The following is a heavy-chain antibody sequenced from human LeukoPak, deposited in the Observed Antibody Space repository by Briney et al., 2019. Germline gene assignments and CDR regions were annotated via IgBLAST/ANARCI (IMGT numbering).Heavy chain of an antibody. CDR1: GYSFTSYW. J-gene: IGHJ5*02. V-gene: IGHV5-51*04. CDR2: IYPGDSDT. CDR3: ARRGYGDYVGSWFDP. Sequence: GESLKISCKGSGYSFTSYWIGWVRQMPGKGLEWMGIIYPGDSDTRYSPSFQGQVTISADKPISTAYLQWSSLKASDTAMYYCARRGYGDYVGSWFDPWGQGTLVTVSS. D-gene: IGHD4-17*01.